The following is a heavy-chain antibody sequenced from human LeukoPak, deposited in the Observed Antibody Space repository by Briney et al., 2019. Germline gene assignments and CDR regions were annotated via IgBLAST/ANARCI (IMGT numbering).Heavy chain of an antibody. CDR1: GGSISSSNW. Sequence: PSETLSLTCAVSGGSISSSNWWSWVRQPPGKGLEWIGEIYHSGSTNYNPSLKSRVTISVDKSKNQFSLKLSSVTAADTAVYYCASRHSSGYYYDAFDTWGQGTMVTVSS. J-gene: IGHJ3*02. D-gene: IGHD3-22*01. CDR3: ASRHSSGYYYDAFDT. CDR2: IYHSGST. V-gene: IGHV4-4*02.